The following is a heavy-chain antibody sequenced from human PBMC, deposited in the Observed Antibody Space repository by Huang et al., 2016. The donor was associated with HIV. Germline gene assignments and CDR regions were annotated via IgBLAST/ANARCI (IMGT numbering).Heavy chain of an antibody. Sequence: QVQLQESGPGLVKPSQTLSLTCTVSGGSISSGGYYWSWIRQPPGKGLEWIGYIYYRGITYYNPSLKSRVTISVDTSKNQFSLKLSSVTAADTAVYYCARDTDGGRTFDIWGQGTMVTVSS. CDR1: GGSISSGGYY. CDR2: IYYRGIT. CDR3: ARDTDGGRTFDI. D-gene: IGHD2-2*02. J-gene: IGHJ3*02. V-gene: IGHV4-30-4*08.